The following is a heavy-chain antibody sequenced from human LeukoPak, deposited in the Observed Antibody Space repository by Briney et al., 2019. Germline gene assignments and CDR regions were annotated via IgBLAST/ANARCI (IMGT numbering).Heavy chain of an antibody. D-gene: IGHD3-22*01. CDR2: INNDGSTT. J-gene: IGHJ3*02. V-gene: IGHV3-74*01. CDR1: GFTFSRHW. CDR3: TRVKYYYDSSGSEDAFDI. Sequence: GGSLRLSCAASGFTFSRHWMHWVRQAPGKGLVWVSRINNDGSTTRYADSVKGRFTISRDNAKSTLYLQMNSLRAKDTAVYYCTRVKYYYDSSGSEDAFDIWGQGTMVTVSS.